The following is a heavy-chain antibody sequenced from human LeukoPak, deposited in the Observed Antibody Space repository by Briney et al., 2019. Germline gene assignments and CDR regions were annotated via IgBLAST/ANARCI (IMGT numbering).Heavy chain of an antibody. Sequence: KPGGSLRLSCAASGFTFSSYSMNWVRQAPGKGLEWVSSISSSSSYIYYADSVKGRFTISRDNAKNSLYLQMNSLRAEDTAVYYCARDFRGGYPSFDYWGQGTLVTVSS. J-gene: IGHJ4*02. D-gene: IGHD3-22*01. V-gene: IGHV3-21*01. CDR2: ISSSSSYI. CDR1: GFTFSSYS. CDR3: ARDFRGGYPSFDY.